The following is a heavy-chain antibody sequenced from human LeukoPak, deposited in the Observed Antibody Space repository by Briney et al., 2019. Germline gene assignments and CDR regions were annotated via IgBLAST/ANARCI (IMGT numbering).Heavy chain of an antibody. CDR3: ARQGMIPY. J-gene: IGHJ4*02. Sequence: GESLKISCKASGYRFTDYWIAWVRQMPGTGLEWMGSIYPGDSDTRYSPSFQGQVTISADSSSNTAYLQWSSLKASDTAMYYCARQGMIPYWGQGTLVTVSS. CDR1: GYRFTDYW. CDR2: IYPGDSDT. V-gene: IGHV5-51*01. D-gene: IGHD3-16*01.